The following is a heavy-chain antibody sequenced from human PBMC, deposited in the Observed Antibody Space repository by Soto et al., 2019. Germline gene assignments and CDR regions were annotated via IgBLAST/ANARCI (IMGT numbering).Heavy chain of an antibody. CDR3: ARDHPHSYGIYYFDY. J-gene: IGHJ4*02. CDR1: GGSISSVGYS. D-gene: IGHD5-18*01. Sequence: PSETLSLTCAVSGGSISSVGYSWSWIRQPPGKGLEWIGYIYSSGSTNYNPSLKSRVTISADTSKNQVSLKLTSVTAADTAVYYCARDHPHSYGIYYFDYWGQGTLVTVLL. CDR2: IYSSGST. V-gene: IGHV4-61*08.